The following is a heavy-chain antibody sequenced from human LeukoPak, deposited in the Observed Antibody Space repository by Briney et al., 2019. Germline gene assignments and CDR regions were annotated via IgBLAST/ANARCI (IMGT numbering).Heavy chain of an antibody. CDR3: ARATIGNNWFDP. Sequence: ASVKVSCKASGYTFTGYYMHWVRQAPGQGLEWMGWINPNSGGTNYAQKFQGRVTMTRDTSISTAYMELSRLRSEDTAVYYCARATIGNNWFDPWGQGTLVTVSS. CDR2: INPNSGGT. CDR1: GYTFTGYY. D-gene: IGHD3-9*01. J-gene: IGHJ5*02. V-gene: IGHV1-2*02.